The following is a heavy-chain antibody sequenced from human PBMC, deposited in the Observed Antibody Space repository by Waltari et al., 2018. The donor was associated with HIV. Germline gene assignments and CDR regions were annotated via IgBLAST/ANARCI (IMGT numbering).Heavy chain of an antibody. CDR3: ARPWGEGATVGY. CDR1: GYSFTTPW. Sequence: EVKLVQSGAEVKQPGESLKISGKGPGYSFTTPWLGWLRQMPGKGLEWMGIIYPGDSDTRYSPSFQGQVTISADKSISTAYLQWSSLKASDTAMYYCARPWGEGATVGYWGQGTLVTVSS. V-gene: IGHV5-51*01. J-gene: IGHJ4*02. CDR2: IYPGDSDT. D-gene: IGHD1-26*01.